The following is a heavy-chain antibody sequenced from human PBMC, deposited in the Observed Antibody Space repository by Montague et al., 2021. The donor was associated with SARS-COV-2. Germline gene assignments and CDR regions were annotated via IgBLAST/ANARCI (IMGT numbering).Heavy chain of an antibody. V-gene: IGHV4-34*01. Sequence: SETLPLTCAVYGGSLSGSYWSWIRQSPGKGLELIGEVNHSGVTNYNPSLKSRVAISVDTSKNQFSLKLNSVTAADTAVYYCARALFSRRGVYITTYYYSYYMDAWGTGTTVTVSS. CDR1: GGSLSGSY. D-gene: IGHD3-10*01. J-gene: IGHJ6*03. CDR2: VNHSGVT. CDR3: ARALFSRRGVYITTYYYSYYMDA.